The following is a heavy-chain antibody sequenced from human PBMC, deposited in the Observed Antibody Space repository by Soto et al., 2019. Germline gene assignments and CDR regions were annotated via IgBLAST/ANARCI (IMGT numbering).Heavy chain of an antibody. CDR3: ERDYDVNTAVDYWYFDL. Sequence: QVQLQESGPRLVTPSEPLTLTCSLSGGSITNHYWGWIRQPPGKGLEFIGRIYPSGRAHYNPSLQSRVTMSVDTSKNQISLKVNSVTAADTAIYYCERDYDVNTAVDYWYFDLWGRGTLVTVSS. V-gene: IGHV4-4*07. CDR1: GGSITNHY. CDR2: IYPSGRA. D-gene: IGHD5-18*01. J-gene: IGHJ2*01.